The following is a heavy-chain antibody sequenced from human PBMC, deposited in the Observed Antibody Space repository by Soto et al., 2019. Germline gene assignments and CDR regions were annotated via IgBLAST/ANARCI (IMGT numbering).Heavy chain of an antibody. Sequence: GESLKISCAASGFTFSSYWMSWVRQAPGKGLEWVANIKQDGSEKYYVDSVKGRFTISRDNAKNSLYLQMNSLRAEDTDVYYWARDRIAAAEDAFDIWGQGTMVTVSS. CDR1: GFTFSSYW. CDR2: IKQDGSEK. J-gene: IGHJ3*02. D-gene: IGHD6-13*01. CDR3: ARDRIAAAEDAFDI. V-gene: IGHV3-7*01.